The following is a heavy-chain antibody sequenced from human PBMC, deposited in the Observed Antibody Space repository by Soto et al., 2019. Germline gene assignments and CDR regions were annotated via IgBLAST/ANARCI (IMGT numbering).Heavy chain of an antibody. V-gene: IGHV3-23*01. J-gene: IGHJ4*02. CDR1: GFTFSSYA. D-gene: IGHD4-4*01. CDR3: AKPVHALINYAYFDY. Sequence: GGSLRLSCAASGFTFSSYAMSWVRQAPGKGLEWVSAISGSGGSTYYADSVKGRFTITRDNSKNTLYLQMNSLRTEDTAVYYSAKPVHALINYAYFDYWGQGALVTVSS. CDR2: ISGSGGST.